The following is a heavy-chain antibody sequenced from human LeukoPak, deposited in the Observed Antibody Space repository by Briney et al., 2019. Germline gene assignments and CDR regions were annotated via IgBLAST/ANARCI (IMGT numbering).Heavy chain of an antibody. CDR3: ARDGGYCSRGSCYQIRNWFDP. CDR1: GFTFSSYA. J-gene: IGHJ5*02. V-gene: IGHV3-30-3*01. D-gene: IGHD2-15*01. Sequence: PGGSLRLSCAASGFTFSSYAMHWVRQAPGKGLEWVAVISYDGSNKYYADSVKGRFTISRDNSKNTLYLQMNSLRAEDTAVYYCARDGGYCSRGSCYQIRNWFDPWGQGTLVTVSS. CDR2: ISYDGSNK.